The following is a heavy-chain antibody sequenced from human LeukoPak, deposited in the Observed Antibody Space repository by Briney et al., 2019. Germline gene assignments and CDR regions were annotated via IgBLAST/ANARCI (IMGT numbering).Heavy chain of an antibody. D-gene: IGHD6-19*01. V-gene: IGHV3-53*01. CDR1: GFSVSTYY. CDR2: ISNDGRT. J-gene: IGHJ4*02. CDR3: AANNTASDWYELDY. Sequence: GGSLRLSCAASGFSVSTYYMTWVRQAPGNGLESVSVISNDGRTYYAGSVKGRFTISRDDSKNTFFLQMNNLKAADTAVYYCAANNTASDWYELDYWGKGTLVTVSS.